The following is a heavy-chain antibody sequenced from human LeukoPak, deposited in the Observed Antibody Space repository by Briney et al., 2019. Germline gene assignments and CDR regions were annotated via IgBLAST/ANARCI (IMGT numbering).Heavy chain of an antibody. CDR2: ISAYTGDT. D-gene: IGHD3-22*01. V-gene: IGHV1-18*01. Sequence: ASVKVSCKASGYTFSTFGIAWVRQAPGQGLEWMGWISAYTGDTDYAQNLQGRVTMTTDTSTNTAYMELGSLRSDDTAVYYCARYRLSDSPLNWFDPWGQGTLVTVSS. CDR3: ARYRLSDSPLNWFDP. CDR1: GYTFSTFG. J-gene: IGHJ5*02.